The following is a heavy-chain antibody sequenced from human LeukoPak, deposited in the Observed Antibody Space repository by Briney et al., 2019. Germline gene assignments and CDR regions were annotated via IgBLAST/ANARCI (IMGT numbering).Heavy chain of an antibody. J-gene: IGHJ3*02. CDR1: GGSVSSGNYY. Sequence: SETLSLTCTVSGGSVSSGNYYWSWIRQPPGKGLDWIGYIYYSGSTNYNPSLKSRVTISVDTSKNQFSLRLSSVTAADTAVYYCARGYYDTDVAFDIWGQGTMVTVSS. D-gene: IGHD3-22*01. V-gene: IGHV4-61*01. CDR2: IYYSGST. CDR3: ARGYYDTDVAFDI.